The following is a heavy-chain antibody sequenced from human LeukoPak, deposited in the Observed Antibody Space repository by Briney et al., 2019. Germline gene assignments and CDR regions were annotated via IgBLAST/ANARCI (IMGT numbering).Heavy chain of an antibody. CDR1: GYTYSSYG. V-gene: IGHV1-18*01. CDR2: ITPYNANT. Sequence: ASVTVSCKTSGYTYSSYGIGWVRQAPGQRPEYVGWITPYNANTNLAQKFQGRVTMTADTSTSTVYMELRSLRPDDTAVYYCAGLGDSSGYNDAFDIWGQGTMVTVSS. CDR3: AGLGDSSGYNDAFDI. D-gene: IGHD3-22*01. J-gene: IGHJ3*02.